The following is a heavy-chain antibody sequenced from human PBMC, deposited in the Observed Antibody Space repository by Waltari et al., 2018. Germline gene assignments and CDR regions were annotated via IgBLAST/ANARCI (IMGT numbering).Heavy chain of an antibody. V-gene: IGHV5-51*01. CDR3: ARSLTYYDILTGYSPYYFDY. CDR2: IFPGDSET. Sequence: EVQLVQSGAEVKKPGESLKISCKTSGYNYNTYWIGWVLPMPGNGLEWMGIIFPGDSETRYGPAFQGQVSISADKSVTTAYLQWSSLKASDTAMYFCARSLTYYDILTGYSPYYFDYWGQGTEVTVSP. J-gene: IGHJ4*02. CDR1: GYNYNTYW. D-gene: IGHD3-9*01.